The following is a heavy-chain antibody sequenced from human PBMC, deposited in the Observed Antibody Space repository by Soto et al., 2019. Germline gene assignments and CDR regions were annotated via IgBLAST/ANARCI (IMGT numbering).Heavy chain of an antibody. CDR2: IYATGTT. CDR1: GAPISGYY. D-gene: IGHD1-1*01. J-gene: IGHJ5*02. CDR3: VRDGTKTLRDWFDP. Sequence: SETLSLTCTVSGAPISGYYWSWIRKSAGKGLEWIGRIYATGTTDYNPSLKSRVMMSVDTSKKQFSLKLRSVTAADTAVYYFVRDGTKTLRDWFDPWGQGISVTVSS. V-gene: IGHV4-4*07.